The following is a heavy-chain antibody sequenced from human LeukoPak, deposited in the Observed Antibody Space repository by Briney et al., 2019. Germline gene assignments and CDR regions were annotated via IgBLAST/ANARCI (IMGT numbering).Heavy chain of an antibody. CDR1: GGSISSYY. CDR3: ARDLGAFDI. Sequence: SETLSLTCTVSGGSISSYYWSWIRQPPGKGLEWIGEINHSGSTNYNPSLKSRVTISVDTSKNQFSLKLSSVTAADTAVYYCARDLGAFDIWGQGTMVTVSS. CDR2: INHSGST. J-gene: IGHJ3*02. D-gene: IGHD3-16*01. V-gene: IGHV4-59*01.